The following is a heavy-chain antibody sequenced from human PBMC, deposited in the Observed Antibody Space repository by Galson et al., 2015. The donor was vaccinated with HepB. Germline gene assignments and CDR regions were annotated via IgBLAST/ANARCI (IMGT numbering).Heavy chain of an antibody. CDR1: GYTFTSYG. CDR2: ISAYNGNT. J-gene: IGHJ5*02. D-gene: IGHD3-3*01. CDR3: ARDLKEDFWSGRNWFDP. V-gene: IGHV1-18*01. Sequence: SVKVSCKASGYTFTSYGISWVRQAPGQGLEWMGWISAYNGNTNYAQKLQGRVTMTTDTSTSTAYMELRSLRSDDTAVYYCARDLKEDFWSGRNWFDPWGQGTLVTVSS.